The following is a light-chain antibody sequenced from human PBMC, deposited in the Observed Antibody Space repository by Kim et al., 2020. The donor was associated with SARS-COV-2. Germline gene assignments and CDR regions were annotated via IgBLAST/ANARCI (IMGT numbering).Light chain of an antibody. V-gene: IGLV2-11*01. CDR2: DVS. J-gene: IGLJ2*01. CDR3: CSYAGSSTLV. CDR1: SSDVGGYNY. Sequence: QSALTQPRSVSGSPGQSVTISCTGTSSDVGGYNYVSWYQQHPGKAPKLILYDVSRRPSGVPDRFYGSKSGNTASLTISGLQAEDEADYHCCSYAGSSTLVFGAGTKLTVL.